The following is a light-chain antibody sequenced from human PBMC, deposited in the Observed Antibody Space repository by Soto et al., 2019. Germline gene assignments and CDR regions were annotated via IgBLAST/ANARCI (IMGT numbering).Light chain of an antibody. V-gene: IGKV3-15*01. CDR1: QSVNSN. CDR3: HHYNNWPHT. J-gene: IGKJ4*01. CDR2: GAS. Sequence: EIVMTQSPATLSVSPGERATLSCRASQSVNSNLAWYQQKPGQAPRLLIYGASTRATGIPARFSGSGSGTEFTLTISSLQSEDFAVYYCHHYNNWPHTFGGGTKVEIK.